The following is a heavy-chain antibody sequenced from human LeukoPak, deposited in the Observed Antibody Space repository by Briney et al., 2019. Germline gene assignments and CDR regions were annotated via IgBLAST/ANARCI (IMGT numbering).Heavy chain of an antibody. Sequence: SETLSLTCAVYGGSFSGYYWGWIRLPPGRALEWIGSIYYSGYTYYNPSLKTRVTISVDTSQNQFSLKLSSVTAADTAVYYCARPGPDYGDYRAFDIWGQGTMVTVSS. D-gene: IGHD4-17*01. V-gene: IGHV4-39*01. CDR2: IYYSGYT. J-gene: IGHJ3*02. CDR1: GGSFSGYY. CDR3: ARPGPDYGDYRAFDI.